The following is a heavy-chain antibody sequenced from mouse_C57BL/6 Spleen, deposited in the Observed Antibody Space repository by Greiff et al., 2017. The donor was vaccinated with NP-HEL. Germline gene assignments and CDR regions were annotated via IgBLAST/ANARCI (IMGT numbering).Heavy chain of an antibody. CDR2: IHPNSGST. CDR3: ARSGLLWSLRGFDY. D-gene: IGHD2-1*01. V-gene: IGHV1-64*01. Sequence: QVQLKQPGAELVKPGASVKLSCKASGYTFTSYWMHWVKQRPGQGLEWIGMIHPNSGSTNYNEKFKSKATLTVDKSSSTAYMQLSSLTSEDSAVYYCARSGLLWSLRGFDYWGQGTTLTVSS. CDR1: GYTFTSYW. J-gene: IGHJ2*01.